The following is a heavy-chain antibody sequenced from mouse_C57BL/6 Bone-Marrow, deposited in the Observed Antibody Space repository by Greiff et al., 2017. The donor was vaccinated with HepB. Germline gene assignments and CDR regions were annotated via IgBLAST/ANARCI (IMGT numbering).Heavy chain of an antibody. D-gene: IGHD2-4*01. CDR2: INPSSGYT. CDR1: GYTFTSYW. Sequence: QVQLQQSGAELAKPGASVKLSCKASGYTFTSYWMHWVNQRPGQGLEWIGYINPSSGYTKYNQKFKDKATLTADKSSSTAYMQLSSLTYEDSAVYYCARWGDDYDGGAYYAMDYWGQGTSVTVSS. V-gene: IGHV1-7*01. CDR3: ARWGDDYDGGAYYAMDY. J-gene: IGHJ4*01.